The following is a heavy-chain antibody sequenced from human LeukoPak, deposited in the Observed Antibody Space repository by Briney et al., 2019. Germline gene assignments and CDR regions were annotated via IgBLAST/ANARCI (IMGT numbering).Heavy chain of an antibody. V-gene: IGHV3-23*01. CDR2: IGDSGGST. Sequence: PGGSLRLSCAASGFTFSNYGMSWVRQAPGKGLEWVSGIGDSGGSTYYADSVKGRFTISRDNAENSLYLQMNSLRAEDTAVYYCARVDLYYGSGSYYPPDYWGQGTLVTVSS. D-gene: IGHD3-10*01. CDR3: ARVDLYYGSGSYYPPDY. J-gene: IGHJ4*02. CDR1: GFTFSNYG.